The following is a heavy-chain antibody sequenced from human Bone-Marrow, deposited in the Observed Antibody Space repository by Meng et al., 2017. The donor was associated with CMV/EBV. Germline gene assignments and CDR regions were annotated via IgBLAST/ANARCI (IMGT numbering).Heavy chain of an antibody. D-gene: IGHD3-3*01. CDR2: ISSSGSTI. V-gene: IGHV3-11*04. J-gene: IGHJ6*02. CDR1: GFTFSDYY. Sequence: GESLKISCAASGFTFSDYYMSWIRRAPGKGLEWVSFISSSGSTIYYADSVKGGFTISRDNAKYSFSVQMTSLSAEDTAVYYCARDRGDPVLRLLAWSNYYYDYGMDVWGQGNTVNFAS. CDR3: ARDRGDPVLRLLAWSNYYYDYGMDV.